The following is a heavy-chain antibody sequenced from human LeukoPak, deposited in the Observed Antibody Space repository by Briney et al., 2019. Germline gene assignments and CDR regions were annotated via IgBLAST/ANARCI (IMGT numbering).Heavy chain of an antibody. CDR2: ISYDGSNK. D-gene: IGHD2-21*02. J-gene: IGHJ6*02. V-gene: IGHV3-30*18. CDR3: AKDSLVVTAIPNYYYYGMDV. Sequence: QPGGSLRLSCAASGFTFSSYWMSWVRQAPGKGLEWVAVISYDGSNKYYADSVRGRFTISRDNSKNTLYLQMNSLRAEDTAVYYCAKDSLVVTAIPNYYYYGMDVWGQGTTVTVSS. CDR1: GFTFSSYW.